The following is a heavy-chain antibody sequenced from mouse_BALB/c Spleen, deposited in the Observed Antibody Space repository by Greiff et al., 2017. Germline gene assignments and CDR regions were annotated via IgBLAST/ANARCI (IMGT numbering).Heavy chain of an antibody. CDR3: ARALDDYYVEAMDY. CDR1: GFTFSDFY. Sequence: EVQGVESGGGLVQPGGSLRLSCATSGFTFSDFYMEWVRQPPGKRLEWIAASRNKANDYTTEYSASVKGRFIVSRDTSQSILYLQMNALRAEDTAIYYCARALDDYYVEAMDYWGQGTSVTVSS. J-gene: IGHJ4*01. D-gene: IGHD2-3*01. V-gene: IGHV7-1*02. CDR2: SRNKANDYTT.